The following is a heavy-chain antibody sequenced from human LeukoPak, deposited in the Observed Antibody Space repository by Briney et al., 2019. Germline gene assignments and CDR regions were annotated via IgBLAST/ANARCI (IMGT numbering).Heavy chain of an antibody. J-gene: IGHJ4*02. D-gene: IGHD3-16*02. CDR1: GYTFTGYY. CDR2: MNPNSGNT. Sequence: ASVKVSCKASGYTFTGYYMHWVRQAPGQGLEWMGWMNPNSGNTGYAQKFQGRVTMTRNTSISTAYMELSSLRSEDTAVYYCARTERLGELSLNYWGQGTLVTVSS. V-gene: IGHV1-8*02. CDR3: ARTERLGELSLNY.